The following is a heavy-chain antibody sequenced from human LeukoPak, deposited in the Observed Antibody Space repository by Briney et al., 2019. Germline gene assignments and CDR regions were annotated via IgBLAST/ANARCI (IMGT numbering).Heavy chain of an antibody. CDR3: ARSYSGSYYDFDY. V-gene: IGHV3-74*01. J-gene: IGHJ4*02. CDR2: INSDGSST. Sequence: PGGSLRLSCAASGFTFSSYWMRWVRQAPWRGLVWVSHINSDGSSTNYADSVKGRFTISRDNARDTLYLQMNSLRAEDTAVYYCARSYSGSYYDFDYWGQGTLVTVSS. D-gene: IGHD1-26*01. CDR1: GFTFSSYW.